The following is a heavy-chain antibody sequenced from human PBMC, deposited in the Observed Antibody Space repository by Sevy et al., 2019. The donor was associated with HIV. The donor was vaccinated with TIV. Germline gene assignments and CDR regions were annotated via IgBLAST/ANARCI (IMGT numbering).Heavy chain of an antibody. V-gene: IGHV5-51*01. CDR3: ARHRITIFGSGAFDI. CDR2: IYPGDSDT. D-gene: IGHD3-3*01. J-gene: IGHJ3*02. Sequence: GESLKISCKGSGYSFTSYWIGWVRQMPGKGLEWMGIIYPGDSDTRYSPSFQGQVTISADKSIGTAYLQWSSLKASDTAMYYCARHRITIFGSGAFDIWGQGTMVTVSS. CDR1: GYSFTSYW.